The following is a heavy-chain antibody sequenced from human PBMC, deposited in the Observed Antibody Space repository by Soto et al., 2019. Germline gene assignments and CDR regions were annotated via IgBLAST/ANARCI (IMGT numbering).Heavy chain of an antibody. CDR1: RLKIYV. Sequence: RLKIYVVSVLRQMPGKGLEWMGRIDPSDSYTNYSPSFQGHVTISADKSISTAYLQWSSLKASDTAMYYCARGLYCSRTSCYSPAFDIWGQGTMVTV. D-gene: IGHD2-2*01. J-gene: IGHJ3*02. V-gene: IGHV5-10-1*01. CDR3: ARGLYCSRTSCYSPAFDI. CDR2: IDPSDSYT.